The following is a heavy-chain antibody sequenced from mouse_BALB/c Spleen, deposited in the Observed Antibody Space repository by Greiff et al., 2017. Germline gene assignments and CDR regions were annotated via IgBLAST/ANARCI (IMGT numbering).Heavy chain of an antibody. Sequence: EVQLVESGGGLVKPGGSLKLSCAASGFTFSDYYMYWVRQTPEKRLEWVATISDGGSYTYYPDSVKGRFTISRDNAKNNLYLQMSSLKSEDTAMYYCASTSTMIRDYAMDYWGQGTSVTVSS. D-gene: IGHD2-4*01. CDR1: GFTFSDYY. V-gene: IGHV5-4*02. CDR2: ISDGGSYT. CDR3: ASTSTMIRDYAMDY. J-gene: IGHJ4*01.